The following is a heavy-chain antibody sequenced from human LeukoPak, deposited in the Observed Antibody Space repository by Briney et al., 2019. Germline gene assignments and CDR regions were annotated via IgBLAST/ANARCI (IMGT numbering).Heavy chain of an antibody. CDR2: ISSSSSYI. CDR3: ASGGGPYNEVGNWFDP. D-gene: IGHD1-14*01. V-gene: IGHV3-21*01. J-gene: IGHJ5*02. Sequence: PGGSLRLSCAASGFTFSSYSMNWVRQAPGKGLEWVSSISSSSSYIYYADSVKGRFTISRDNAKNSLYLQMNSLRAEDTAVYYCASGGGPYNEVGNWFDPWGQGTLVTVSS. CDR1: GFTFSSYS.